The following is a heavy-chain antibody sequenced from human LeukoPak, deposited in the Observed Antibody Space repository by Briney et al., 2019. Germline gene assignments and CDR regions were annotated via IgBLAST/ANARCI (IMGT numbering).Heavy chain of an antibody. CDR1: GGSISSYY. CDR3: ARGGLYAYYYDSSGYYTDY. Sequence: SETLSLACTVSGGSISSYYWSWIRQPPGKGLEWIGYIYCSGSTNYNPSLKSRVTISVDTSKNQFSLKLSSVTAADTAVYYCARGGLYAYYYDSSGYYTDYWGQGTLVTVSS. J-gene: IGHJ4*02. V-gene: IGHV4-59*01. CDR2: IYCSGST. D-gene: IGHD3-22*01.